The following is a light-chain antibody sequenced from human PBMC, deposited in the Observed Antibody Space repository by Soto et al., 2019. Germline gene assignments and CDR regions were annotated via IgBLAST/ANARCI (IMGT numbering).Light chain of an antibody. CDR1: SSDVGNSNF. Sequence: QSALTQPASVSGSPGQSSTISCTGTSSDVGNSNFVSWYQHHPGKAPKLMIYEGTKLSSGVSNRFSGSKSGNTASLTISGRQAEDEGDYYCCSYAGRTTWVFGGGTTVTVL. V-gene: IGLV2-23*01. CDR2: EGT. J-gene: IGLJ3*02. CDR3: CSYAGRTTWV.